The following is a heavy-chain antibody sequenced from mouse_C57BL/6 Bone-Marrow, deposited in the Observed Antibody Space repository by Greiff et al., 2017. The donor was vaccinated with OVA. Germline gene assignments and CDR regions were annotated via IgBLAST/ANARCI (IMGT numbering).Heavy chain of an antibody. CDR2: IYPGNGDT. V-gene: IGHV1-12*01. CDR1: GYTFTSYN. J-gene: IGHJ1*03. CDR3: ARHEGDYGRDWYFDV. D-gene: IGHD2-4*01. Sequence: QVQLQQSGAELVRPGASVKMSCKASGYTFTSYNMHWVKQTPRQGLEWIGAIYPGNGDTSYNQKFKGKATLTVDKYSSTVYMELSRLTSEDSAVYFCARHEGDYGRDWYFDVWGTGTTVTVSS.